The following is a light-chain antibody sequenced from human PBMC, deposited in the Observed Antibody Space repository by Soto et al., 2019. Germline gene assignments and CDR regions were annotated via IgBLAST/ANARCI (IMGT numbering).Light chain of an antibody. CDR2: EAS. Sequence: EVVLTQSPATLSLSPGETATLSCRASRSVDSHLAWYQHKPGQAPRLLSFEASTRATGVPARFSGSGSGTHFTLTNNSLEPEDFVVYYCQQRGNWPPLTFGGGTKVEI. CDR3: QQRGNWPPLT. J-gene: IGKJ4*01. V-gene: IGKV3-11*01. CDR1: RSVDSH.